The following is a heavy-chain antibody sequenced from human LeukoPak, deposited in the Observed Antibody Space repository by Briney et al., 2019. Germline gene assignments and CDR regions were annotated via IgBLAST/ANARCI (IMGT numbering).Heavy chain of an antibody. CDR2: IYYSGST. V-gene: IGHV4-39*01. D-gene: IGHD4-17*01. Sequence: SETLSLTCTVSGGSISSSSYYWGWIRQPPGKGLEWIGSIYYSGSTYYNPSLKSRVTISVDTSKNQFSLKLSSMTAADTAVYYCARQGNYGDYLPRFDYWGQGTLVTVSS. J-gene: IGHJ4*02. CDR3: ARQGNYGDYLPRFDY. CDR1: GGSISSSSYY.